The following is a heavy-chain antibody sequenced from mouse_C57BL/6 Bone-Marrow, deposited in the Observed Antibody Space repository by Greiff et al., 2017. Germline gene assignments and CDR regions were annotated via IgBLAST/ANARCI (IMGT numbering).Heavy chain of an antibody. J-gene: IGHJ3*01. CDR3: ARTKKWGSWVAY. D-gene: IGHD1-3*01. V-gene: IGHV1-54*01. CDR2: INPGSGGT. Sequence: QVHVKQSGAELVRPGTSVKVSCKASGYAFTNYLIEWVKQRPGQGLEWIGVINPGSGGTNYNEKFKGKATLTADKSSSTAYMQLSSLTSEDSAVYYCARTKKWGSWVAYWCQGTLVTVSA. CDR1: GYAFTNYL.